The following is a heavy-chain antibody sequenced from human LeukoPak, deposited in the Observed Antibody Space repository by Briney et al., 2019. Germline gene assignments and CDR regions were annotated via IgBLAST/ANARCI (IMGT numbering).Heavy chain of an antibody. Sequence: GGSLRLSCAASGFTFSSYDMHWVRQATGKGLEWVSVIYSGGSTYYADSVKGRFTISRDNSKNTLYLQMNSLRAEDTAVYYCARDGSAYCGGDCYSGYYYGMDVWGQGTTVTVSS. J-gene: IGHJ6*02. CDR2: IYSGGST. V-gene: IGHV3-66*01. D-gene: IGHD2-21*02. CDR3: ARDGSAYCGGDCYSGYYYGMDV. CDR1: GFTFSSYD.